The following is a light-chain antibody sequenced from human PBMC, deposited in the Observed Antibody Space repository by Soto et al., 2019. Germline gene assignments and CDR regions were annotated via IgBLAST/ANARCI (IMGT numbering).Light chain of an antibody. J-gene: IGLJ1*01. Sequence: QSVLTQPASVSGSPGQSITISCTGTSSDVGGSNYVSWYQQHPGKAPKLMIYEVTNRPSGVSNRFSGSKSGNTASLTISGLQAEDEADYYCSSYASSSTYDVFGTGTKVTVL. CDR3: SSYASSSTYDV. CDR1: SSDVGGSNY. CDR2: EVT. V-gene: IGLV2-14*01.